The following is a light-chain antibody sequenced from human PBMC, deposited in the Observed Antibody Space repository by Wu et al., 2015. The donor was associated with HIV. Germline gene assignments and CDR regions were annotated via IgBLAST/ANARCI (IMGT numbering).Light chain of an antibody. V-gene: IGKV3-15*01. CDR1: QSVSND. J-gene: IGKJ4*01. CDR3: QQYNNWPPLT. CDR2: GAS. Sequence: IVLTQSPGTLSLSPGERATLSCRASQSVSNDYLAWYQQKPGQAPRLLIYGASTRATGIPARFSGSGSGTEFTLTISSMQSEDFAVYYCQQYNNWPPLTFGGGTKVEIK.